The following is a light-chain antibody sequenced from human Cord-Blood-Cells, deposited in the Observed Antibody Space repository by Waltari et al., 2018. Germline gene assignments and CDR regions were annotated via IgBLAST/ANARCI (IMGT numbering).Light chain of an antibody. CDR2: GAS. J-gene: IGKJ4*01. V-gene: IGKV3-20*01. Sequence: EIVLTQSPGTLSLSLGARATLSCRASQSVSSSYLAWYQQKPGQAPRLLIYGASSRATGIPDRFSGSGSGTDFTLTISRLEPEDFAVYYCQQYGSSPLTFGGGTKVEIK. CDR3: QQYGSSPLT. CDR1: QSVSSSY.